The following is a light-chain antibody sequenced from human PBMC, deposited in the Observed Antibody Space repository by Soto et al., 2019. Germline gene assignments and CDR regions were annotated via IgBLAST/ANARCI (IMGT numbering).Light chain of an antibody. J-gene: IGKJ1*01. Sequence: VXXXXPGXXXXXXGERATXSXRASQSVSNNYLAWYQQKPGQAPRLLIYGASNRATGTPDRFSGSGSGTDFTLTISRLEPEDFAVYYCQQYGSSGTFGQGTKVDI. CDR2: GAS. CDR3: QQYGSSGT. CDR1: QSVSNNY. V-gene: IGKV3-20*01.